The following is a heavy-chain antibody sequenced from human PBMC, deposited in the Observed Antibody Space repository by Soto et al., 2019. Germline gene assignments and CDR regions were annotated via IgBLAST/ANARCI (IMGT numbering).Heavy chain of an antibody. D-gene: IGHD6-19*01. CDR2: IIPIFGTA. CDR3: ARGHQGIAVAGYFDY. Sequence: ASVKVSCKXSGGTFSSYAISWVRQAPGQGLEWMGGIIPIFGTANYAQKFQGRVTITADESTSTAYMELSSLRSEDTAVYYCARGHQGIAVAGYFDYWGQGTLVTVSS. CDR1: GGTFSSYA. J-gene: IGHJ4*02. V-gene: IGHV1-69*13.